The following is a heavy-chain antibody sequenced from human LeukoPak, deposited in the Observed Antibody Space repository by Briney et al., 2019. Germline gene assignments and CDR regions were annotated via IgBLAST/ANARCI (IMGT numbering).Heavy chain of an antibody. Sequence: SETLSLTCAVYGGSFSGYYWSWIRQPPGKGLEWIGEINRSGSTNYNPSLKSRVTISVDTSKNQFSLKLSSVTAADTAVYYCARGGDYYDSSGYSSWGQGTLVTVSS. CDR2: INRSGST. D-gene: IGHD3-22*01. V-gene: IGHV4-34*01. CDR1: GGSFSGYY. J-gene: IGHJ5*02. CDR3: ARGGDYYDSSGYSS.